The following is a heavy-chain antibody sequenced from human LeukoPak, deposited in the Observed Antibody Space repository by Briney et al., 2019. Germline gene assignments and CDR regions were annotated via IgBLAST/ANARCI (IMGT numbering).Heavy chain of an antibody. D-gene: IGHD3-3*01. CDR2: ISSSSDYI. V-gene: IGHV3-21*01. J-gene: IGHJ4*02. CDR3: ARGGTIFGVVMPVDY. Sequence: PGGSLRLSCAASEFTFSSYNMNWVRQAPGKGLEWVSSISSSSDYIYYADSVKGRFTISRDNAKNSLYLQMKSLRAEDTAVYYCARGGTIFGVVMPVDYWGQGTLVTVSS. CDR1: EFTFSSYN.